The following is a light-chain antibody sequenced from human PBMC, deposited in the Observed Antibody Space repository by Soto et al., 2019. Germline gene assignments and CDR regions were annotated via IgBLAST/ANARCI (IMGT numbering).Light chain of an antibody. CDR2: DVS. Sequence: QSVLTQPASVSGSPGQSITISCTGTSSDVGAYTYDSWYQQYPGEAPKVIIYDVSHRPAGVSNRFSGSKSGNTASLTISGLHTQDEADYYCSSYTSATTYVFGTGTKVTVL. CDR3: SSYTSATTYV. J-gene: IGLJ1*01. V-gene: IGLV2-14*01. CDR1: SSDVGAYTY.